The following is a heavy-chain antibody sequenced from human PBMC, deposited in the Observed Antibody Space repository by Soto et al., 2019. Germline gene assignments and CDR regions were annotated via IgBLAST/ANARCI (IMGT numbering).Heavy chain of an antibody. V-gene: IGHV4-61*01. D-gene: IGHD3-3*01. J-gene: IGHJ5*02. CDR1: GDSISSTSHY. CDR3: ARTRRFGVGAWYDP. CDR2: LYDSGTT. Sequence: QVQLQESGPGLVKPSETLSLICTVSGDSISSTSHYWSWIRQPPGKGLEWIGYLYDSGTTNYNLSLKSRATISVDASKNQVSLKLRSVTAADTAVYYCARTRRFGVGAWYDPWGQATLVTVSS.